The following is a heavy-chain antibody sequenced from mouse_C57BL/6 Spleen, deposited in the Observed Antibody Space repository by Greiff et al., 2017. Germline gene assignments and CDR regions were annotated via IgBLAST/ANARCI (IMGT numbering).Heavy chain of an antibody. D-gene: IGHD1-1*01. CDR3: ARVNTTVEAWFAY. Sequence: KLPGAELVRPGSSVKLSCKASGYTFTSYWMHWVKQRPIQGLEWIGNIDPSDSETHYNQKFKDKATLTVDKSSSTAYMQLSSLTSEDSAVYYCARVNTTVEAWFAYWGQGTLVTVSA. V-gene: IGHV1-52*01. J-gene: IGHJ3*01. CDR1: GYTFTSYW. CDR2: IDPSDSET.